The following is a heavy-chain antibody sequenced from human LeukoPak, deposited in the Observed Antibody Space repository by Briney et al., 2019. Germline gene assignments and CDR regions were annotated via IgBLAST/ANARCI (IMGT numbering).Heavy chain of an antibody. CDR1: GFTFSSYA. D-gene: IGHD3-3*01. J-gene: IGHJ6*02. CDR3: ARDRAGDFWSGGYYYYGMDV. Sequence: PGGSLRLSCAASGFTFSSYAMHWVRQAPGKGLEWVAVISYDGSNKYYADSVKGRFTISRDNSKNTLYLQMNSLRAEDTAVYYCARDRAGDFWSGGYYYYGMDVWGQGTTVTVSS. V-gene: IGHV3-30-3*01. CDR2: ISYDGSNK.